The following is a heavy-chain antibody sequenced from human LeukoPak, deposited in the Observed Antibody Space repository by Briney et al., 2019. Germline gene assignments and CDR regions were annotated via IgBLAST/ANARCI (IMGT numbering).Heavy chain of an antibody. CDR2: INWNGGST. Sequence: GGSLRLSCAASGFTFDDYGMSWVRQAPGKGLEWVSGINWNGGSTGYADSVKSRFTISRDNAKNSLYLQMNSLRAEDTALYYCARVNYYDSSGYLVYWGQGTLVTVSS. V-gene: IGHV3-20*04. CDR1: GFTFDDYG. CDR3: ARVNYYDSSGYLVY. J-gene: IGHJ4*02. D-gene: IGHD3-22*01.